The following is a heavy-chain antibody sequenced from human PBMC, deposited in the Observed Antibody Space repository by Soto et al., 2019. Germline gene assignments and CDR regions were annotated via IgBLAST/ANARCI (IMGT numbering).Heavy chain of an antibody. V-gene: IGHV3-74*01. CDR2: INSDGSST. CDR1: GFTFSSYW. Sequence: GGSLRLSCAASGFTFSSYWMHWVRQAPGKGLVWVSRINSDGSSTSYADSVKGRFTISRDNAKNTLYLQMNSLRAEDTAVYYCDREDWDSSSWDWFDPWGQGTLVTVSS. J-gene: IGHJ5*02. D-gene: IGHD6-13*01. CDR3: DREDWDSSSWDWFDP.